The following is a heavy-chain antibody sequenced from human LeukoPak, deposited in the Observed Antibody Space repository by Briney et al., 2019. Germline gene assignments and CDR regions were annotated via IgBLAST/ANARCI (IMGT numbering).Heavy chain of an antibody. CDR2: ISLDGNNE. D-gene: IGHD2-15*01. J-gene: IGHJ4*02. CDR3: ARGDIVVVVAATHY. Sequence: GGSLRLSCAASGFTFRNYYMHWVRQAPGKGLEWVAVISLDGNNEYYADSVKGRFTISRDNSKNTLYLQMNSLRAEDTAVYYCARGDIVVVVAATHYWGQGTLVTVSS. V-gene: IGHV3-30-3*01. CDR1: GFTFRNYY.